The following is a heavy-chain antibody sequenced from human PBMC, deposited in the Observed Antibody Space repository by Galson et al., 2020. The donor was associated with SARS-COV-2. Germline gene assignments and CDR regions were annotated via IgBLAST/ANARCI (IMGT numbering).Heavy chain of an antibody. CDR1: GYTFSSYW. CDR3: ARGGIAGYYYYDMDV. V-gene: IGHV3-7*01. J-gene: IGHJ6*03. Sequence: GGSLRLSCAASGYTFSSYWMTWVRQAPGKGLEWVANIKQDGSEKYYVDSVKGRFTISRDNAKNSLYLQMNSLRAEDTAVCYCARGGIAGYYYYDMDVLGKGTTVTVSS. CDR2: IKQDGSEK. D-gene: IGHD6-13*01.